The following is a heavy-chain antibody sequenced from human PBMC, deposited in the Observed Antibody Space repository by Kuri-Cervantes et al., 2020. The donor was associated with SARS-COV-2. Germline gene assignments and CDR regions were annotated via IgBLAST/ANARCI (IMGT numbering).Heavy chain of an antibody. V-gene: IGHV4-39*01. Sequence: SETLSLTCTVSRGSIDRSPYYWGWIRQPPGKGLEWIGSILYNGNTHYKASLNSRVTISVDTSKNQFSLKLSSVTAADTAVYFCARERLAGSSSGVPFFDDWGQGTLVTVSS. J-gene: IGHJ4*02. D-gene: IGHD2-2*01. CDR3: ARERLAGSSSGVPFFDD. CDR1: RGSIDRSPYY. CDR2: ILYNGNT.